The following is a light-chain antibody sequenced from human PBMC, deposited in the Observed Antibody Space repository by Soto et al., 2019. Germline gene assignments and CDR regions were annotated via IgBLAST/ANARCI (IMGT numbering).Light chain of an antibody. CDR1: QSVSSN. CDR3: QQYNNWPRT. Sequence: EIVMTQSPATLSVSPGERATLSCRASQSVSSNLAWYQQKRGQAPRLLIYDASTRATGIPARFSGSESGTEVTLTISSLQSEDFAVYYCQQYNNWPRTFGQGTKVEIK. CDR2: DAS. J-gene: IGKJ1*01. V-gene: IGKV3-15*01.